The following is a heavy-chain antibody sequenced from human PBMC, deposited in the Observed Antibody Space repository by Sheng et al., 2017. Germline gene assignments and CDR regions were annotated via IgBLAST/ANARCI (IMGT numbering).Heavy chain of an antibody. CDR1: GFTFSSYW. D-gene: IGHD2-2*01. J-gene: IGHJ4*01. CDR2: IKQDGSEK. CDR3: ARVYMSVYCSSTSCLYYFDY. V-gene: IGHV3-7*04. Sequence: EVQLVESGGGLVQPGGSLRLSCAASGFTFSSYWMSWVRQAPGKGLEWVANIKQDGSEKYYVDSVKGRFTISRDNAKNSLYLQMNSLRAEDTAVYYCARVYMSVYCSSTSCLYYFDYWAQERWSPSPQ.